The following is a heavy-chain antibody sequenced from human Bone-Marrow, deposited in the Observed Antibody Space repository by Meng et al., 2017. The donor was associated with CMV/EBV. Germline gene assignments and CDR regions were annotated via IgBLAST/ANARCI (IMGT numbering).Heavy chain of an antibody. CDR1: GFTFSSYS. J-gene: IGHJ4*02. D-gene: IGHD1-26*01. V-gene: IGHV3-74*03. CDR2: IDSDGTVT. CDR3: GRDIVGHTVDY. Sequence: GESLKISCAASGFTFSSYSMNWVRQAPGKGLVWVSRIDSDGTVTTYGDSVKGRFTVSRDNAQNTMYLQMSSLRAEDTAVYFCGRDIVGHTVDYWGQGTLVTVSS.